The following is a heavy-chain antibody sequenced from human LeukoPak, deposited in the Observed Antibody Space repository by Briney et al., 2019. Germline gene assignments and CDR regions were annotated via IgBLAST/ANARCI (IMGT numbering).Heavy chain of an antibody. CDR3: VRDCSSASLSSGCYYAMDV. V-gene: IGHV3-7*03. CDR1: GFTFNDYW. D-gene: IGHD2-2*01. J-gene: IGHJ6*04. Sequence: GGSLRLSCAASGFTFNDYWMTWVRQAPGKGLEWVAHIKQDGSEKYYVDSPKGRFTISRDNAKNSLFLQMSSLRAEDTAVYYCVRDCSSASLSSGCYYAMDVWGKGTTVTVSS. CDR2: IKQDGSEK.